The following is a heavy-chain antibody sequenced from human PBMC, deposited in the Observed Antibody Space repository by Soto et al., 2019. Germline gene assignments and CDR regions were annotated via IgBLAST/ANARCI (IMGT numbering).Heavy chain of an antibody. D-gene: IGHD1-26*01. V-gene: IGHV3-30*18. CDR1: GFTFSSYG. CDR2: ISYDGSNT. CDR3: AKEGGLSGSYYISSSYYFDY. Sequence: QVQLVESGGGLVQPGRSLRLSCVASGFTFSSYGMHWVRQAPGKGLEWVAIISYDGSNTYYADSVKGRFTISRDNSKNTLYLQMNRLRAEDTSVYYCAKEGGLSGSYYISSSYYFDYWGQGTLVTVSS. J-gene: IGHJ4*02.